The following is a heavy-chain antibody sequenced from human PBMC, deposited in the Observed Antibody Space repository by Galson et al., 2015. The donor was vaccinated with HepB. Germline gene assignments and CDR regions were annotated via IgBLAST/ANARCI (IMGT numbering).Heavy chain of an antibody. Sequence: LSLTCTVSGGSISSSSYYWGWIRQPPGKGLEWIGSIYYSGSTYYNPSLKSRVTISVDTSKNQFSLKLSSVTAADTAVYYCARMSIAAAVYQAWFDPWGQGTLVTVSS. CDR2: IYYSGST. CDR1: GGSISSSSYY. CDR3: ARMSIAAAVYQAWFDP. V-gene: IGHV4-39*01. D-gene: IGHD6-13*01. J-gene: IGHJ5*02.